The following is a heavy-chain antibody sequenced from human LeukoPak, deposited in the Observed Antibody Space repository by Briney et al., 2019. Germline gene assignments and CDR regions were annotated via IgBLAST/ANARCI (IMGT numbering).Heavy chain of an antibody. Sequence: PGESLKISCAASGFTFSSYDMHWVRQVTGKGLEWVSTIGAAGDSYYPGSVKGRFTISRENARNSLYLQLNSLRAGDTAVYYCARGKGSWYYFDSWGQGTLVTVSS. D-gene: IGHD6-13*01. CDR1: GFTFSSYD. CDR2: IGAAGDS. V-gene: IGHV3-13*01. CDR3: ARGKGSWYYFDS. J-gene: IGHJ4*02.